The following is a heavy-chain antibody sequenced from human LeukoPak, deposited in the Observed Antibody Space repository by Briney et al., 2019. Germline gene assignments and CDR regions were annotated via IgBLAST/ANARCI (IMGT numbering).Heavy chain of an antibody. CDR2: ISSSSSYI. D-gene: IGHD6-6*01. J-gene: IGHJ4*02. Sequence: PGGTLRLSCAASGFTFSSYAMNWVRQAPGKGLEWVSYISSSSSYIYYADSVKGRFTISRDNAKNSLYLQMNSLRAEDTAVYYCAKVLEQLVPDYWGQGTLVTLSA. CDR1: GFTFSSYA. V-gene: IGHV3-21*01. CDR3: AKVLEQLVPDY.